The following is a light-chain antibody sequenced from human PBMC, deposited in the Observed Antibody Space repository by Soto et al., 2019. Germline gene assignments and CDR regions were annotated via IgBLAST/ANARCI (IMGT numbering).Light chain of an antibody. J-gene: IGKJ2*01. CDR3: QQYYNWPPYT. Sequence: EILLTQSPATLSVSPGETATLSCRASQSVSSNLAWYQQRPGQAPRLLISGASTRATGIPARFSGSGSGTDFTLTIRGLQSEDFAVYYCQQYYNWPPYTFGQGTKLDIK. CDR1: QSVSSN. V-gene: IGKV3-15*01. CDR2: GAS.